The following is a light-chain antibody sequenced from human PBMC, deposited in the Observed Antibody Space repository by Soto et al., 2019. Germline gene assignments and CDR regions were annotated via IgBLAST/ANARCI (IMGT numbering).Light chain of an antibody. CDR2: DAS. CDR1: ESVGRH. V-gene: IGKV3-15*01. CDR3: QQYNNWPPS. Sequence: EFVVTQSQATLSVCPGESATLSCRARESVGRHLAWYHQKPGQAPKLLIFDASTRATGVPARFSGSGSGTEITLTVSSLQSEDIAVYFCQQYNNWPPSFGQGTRLEIK. J-gene: IGKJ5*01.